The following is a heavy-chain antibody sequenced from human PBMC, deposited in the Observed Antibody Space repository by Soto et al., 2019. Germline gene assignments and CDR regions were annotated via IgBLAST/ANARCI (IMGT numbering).Heavy chain of an antibody. CDR3: ARAGWSYVG. Sequence: QAQLVQSGAEAKRPGTSVKVCCKVSGYTFTNYFHWLRQAPGQGLEWMGWMNTNDGDTEYARKFQGRVCVARDTSITTAYMELSSMTSDDTAVYYCARAGWSYVGWRQGTRVTVSS. V-gene: IGHV1-2*02. CDR2: MNTNDGDT. CDR1: GYTFTNY. D-gene: IGHD1-26*01. J-gene: IGHJ4*02.